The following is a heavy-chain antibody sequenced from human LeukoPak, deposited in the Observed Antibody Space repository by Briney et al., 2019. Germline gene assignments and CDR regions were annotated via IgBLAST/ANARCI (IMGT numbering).Heavy chain of an antibody. Sequence: PGGSLRLSCAASGFTFSSYAMSWVRQPPGKGLVCVSRIYVDGRTTNYADSVKGRFTISRDNAKNTVYLEMNSLSVEDTATYYCIRDFRSADLWGQGTLVTVTS. V-gene: IGHV3-74*01. CDR3: IRDFRSADL. CDR1: GFTFSSYA. CDR2: IYVDGRTT. J-gene: IGHJ5*02.